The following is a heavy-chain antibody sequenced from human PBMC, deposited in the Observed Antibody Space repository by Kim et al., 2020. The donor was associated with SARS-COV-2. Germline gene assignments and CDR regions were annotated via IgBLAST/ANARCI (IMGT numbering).Heavy chain of an antibody. CDR2: ISSSSSYI. J-gene: IGHJ4*02. V-gene: IGHV3-21*01. CDR1: GFTFSSYS. CDR3: ASPDSAIVGATNDY. D-gene: IGHD1-26*01. Sequence: GGSLRLSCAASGFTFSSYSMNWVRQAPGKGLEWVSSISSSSSYIYYADSVKGRFTISRDNAKNSLYLQMNSLRAEDTAVYYCASPDSAIVGATNDYWGQGTLVTVSS.